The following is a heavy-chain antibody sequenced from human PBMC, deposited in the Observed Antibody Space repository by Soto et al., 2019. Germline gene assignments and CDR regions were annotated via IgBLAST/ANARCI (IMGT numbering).Heavy chain of an antibody. CDR2: IYYSGST. CDR3: ARSFSTWSRGYYFDY. V-gene: IGHV4-59*01. D-gene: IGHD6-13*01. Sequence: PSETLSVTCTVSGGSISSYYWTWIRQPPGKGLEWIGYIYYSGSTNYNPSLKSRVTISVDTSKNQFSLKLNSVTAADTAVYYCARSFSTWSRGYYFDYWGQGTLVSVSS. J-gene: IGHJ4*02. CDR1: GGSISSYY.